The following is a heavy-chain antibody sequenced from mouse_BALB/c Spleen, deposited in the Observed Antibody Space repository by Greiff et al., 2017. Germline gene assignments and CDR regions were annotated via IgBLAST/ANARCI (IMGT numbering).Heavy chain of an antibody. Sequence: QVQLKESGAELVRPGASVTLSCKASGYTFTDYEMHWVKQTPVHGLEWIGAIDPETGGTAYNQKFKGKATLTADKSSSTAYMELRSLTSEDSAVYYCKGRSSYFDYWGQGTTLTVSS. CDR2: IDPETGGT. D-gene: IGHD1-1*01. V-gene: IGHV1-15*01. CDR3: KGRSSYFDY. J-gene: IGHJ2*01. CDR1: GYTFTDYE.